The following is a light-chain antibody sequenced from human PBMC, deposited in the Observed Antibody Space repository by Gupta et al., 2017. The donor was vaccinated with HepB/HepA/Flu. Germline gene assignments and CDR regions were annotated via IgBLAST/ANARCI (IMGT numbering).Light chain of an antibody. CDR2: NTS. V-gene: IGKV3-15*01. CDR1: QTISNN. J-gene: IGKJ1*01. Sequence: EIGMTQSPAILSVSPGERATLSCRASQTISNNLAWYQHKAGQAPRLLIFNTSTRATGVPARFSGSGYGTEFTLTISNRQSEDFAIYYCQQYKIWPPWTFGQGTKVE. CDR3: QQYKIWPPWT.